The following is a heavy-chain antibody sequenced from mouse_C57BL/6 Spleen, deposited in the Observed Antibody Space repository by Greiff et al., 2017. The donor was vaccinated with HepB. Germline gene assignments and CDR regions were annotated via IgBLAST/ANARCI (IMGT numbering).Heavy chain of an antibody. Sequence: VHVKQSGAELVRPGASVKLSCTASGFNIKDDYMHWVKQRPEQGLEWIGWIDPENGDTEYASKFQGKATITADTSSNTAYLQLSSLTSEDTAVYYCTPSSRENYFDYWGQGTTLTVSS. CDR3: TPSSRENYFDY. J-gene: IGHJ2*01. D-gene: IGHD1-1*01. CDR1: GFNIKDDY. V-gene: IGHV14-4*01. CDR2: IDPENGDT.